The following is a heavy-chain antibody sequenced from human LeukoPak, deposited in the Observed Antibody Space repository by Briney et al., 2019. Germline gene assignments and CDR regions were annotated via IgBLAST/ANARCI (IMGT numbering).Heavy chain of an antibody. CDR1: GFTFSSYS. D-gene: IGHD3-3*01. V-gene: IGHV3-21*01. Sequence: GGSLRLSCAASGFTFSSYSMNWVRQAPGKGLGWVSCISSSSSYIYYADSVKGRFTISRENEKNSLYLQMNSLRAEDTAVYYCARGRVLRFLEWSNTGVAFDIWGQGTMVTVSS. CDR3: ARGRVLRFLEWSNTGVAFDI. J-gene: IGHJ3*02. CDR2: ISSSSSYI.